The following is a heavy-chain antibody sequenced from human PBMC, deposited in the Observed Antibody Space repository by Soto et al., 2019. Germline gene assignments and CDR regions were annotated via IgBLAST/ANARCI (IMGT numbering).Heavy chain of an antibody. Sequence: GSLKLSCGGSGVTFANFGMGWVRQAPGKGRYWVSGISSSGRRTYYADPVKGRFTISKDNSRSTLYLQMDRLRADDTVVYYCAKVAKSGVVIEYLDSWGQGSLVPVSS. J-gene: IGHJ4*02. CDR2: ISSSGRRT. D-gene: IGHD3-3*01. V-gene: IGHV3-23*01. CDR1: GVTFANFG. CDR3: AKVAKSGVVIEYLDS.